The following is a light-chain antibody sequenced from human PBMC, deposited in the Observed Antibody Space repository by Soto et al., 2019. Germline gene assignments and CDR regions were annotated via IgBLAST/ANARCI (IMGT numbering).Light chain of an antibody. CDR2: DAS. Sequence: DIQMTQSPSTLSAFVGDRVTITCRASQTIRNYLAWYQQKPGKAPDLLIYDASSLENEVPSRFSGSGFGTEFTLTISSLQPDYSATYYCQQYGLQGTFGQGTKVDIK. CDR3: QQYGLQGT. V-gene: IGKV1-5*01. J-gene: IGKJ1*01. CDR1: QTIRNY.